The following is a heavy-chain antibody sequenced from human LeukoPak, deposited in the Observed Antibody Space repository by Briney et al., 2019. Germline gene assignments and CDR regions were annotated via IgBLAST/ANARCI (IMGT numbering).Heavy chain of an antibody. CDR2: ISYDGSYT. Sequence: GGSLRLSCAASGFTFSSYNFHWLRQVPGKGLEWLTVISYDGSYTSYGASVKGRFTVSRDNSQNTLYLQMNGLRAEDTALYYCARDHSAMPSYWGQGTLVTVSS. CDR1: GFTFSSYN. V-gene: IGHV3-30*03. J-gene: IGHJ4*02. D-gene: IGHD2-2*01. CDR3: ARDHSAMPSY.